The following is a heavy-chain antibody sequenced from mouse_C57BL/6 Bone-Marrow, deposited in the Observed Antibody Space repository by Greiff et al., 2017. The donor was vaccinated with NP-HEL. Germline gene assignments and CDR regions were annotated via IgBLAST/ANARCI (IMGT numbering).Heavy chain of an antibody. D-gene: IGHD3-3*01. CDR1: GFNIKDDY. CDR3: NTPGGTGMDY. V-gene: IGHV14-4*01. Sequence: EVQLQQSGAELVRPGASVKLSCTASGFNIKDDYMHWVKQRPEQGLEWIGWIDPENGDTEYASKFQGKATITADTSSNTAYLQLSSLTSEDTAVYYGNTPGGTGMDYWGQGTSVTVSS. CDR2: IDPENGDT. J-gene: IGHJ4*01.